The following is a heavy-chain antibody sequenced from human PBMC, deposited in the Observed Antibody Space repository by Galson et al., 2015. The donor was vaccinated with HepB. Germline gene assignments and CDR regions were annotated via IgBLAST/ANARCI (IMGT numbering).Heavy chain of an antibody. CDR1: GYTFTSYD. CDR3: ARGRITMVRGVRTYYYYYMDV. Sequence: SVKVSCKASGYTFTSYDINWVRQATGQGLEWMGWMNPNSGNTGYAQKFQGRVTMTRNTSISTAYMELSSLRSEDTAVYYCARGRITMVRGVRTYYYYYMDVWGKGTTVTVSS. D-gene: IGHD3-10*01. V-gene: IGHV1-8*01. J-gene: IGHJ6*03. CDR2: MNPNSGNT.